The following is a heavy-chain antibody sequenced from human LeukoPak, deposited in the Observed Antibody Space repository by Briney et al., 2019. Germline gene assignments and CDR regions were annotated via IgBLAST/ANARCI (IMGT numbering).Heavy chain of an antibody. CDR1: GYTFTSYY. D-gene: IGHD2-2*01. Sequence: SVKVSCKASGYTFTSYYMHWVRQAPGQGLEWMGRIIPILGIANYAQKFQGRVTITADKSTSAAYMELSSLRSEDTAVYYCASRSTPGYCSSTSCFRSWFDPWGQGTLVTVSS. CDR2: IIPILGIA. V-gene: IGHV1-69*02. J-gene: IGHJ5*02. CDR3: ASRSTPGYCSSTSCFRSWFDP.